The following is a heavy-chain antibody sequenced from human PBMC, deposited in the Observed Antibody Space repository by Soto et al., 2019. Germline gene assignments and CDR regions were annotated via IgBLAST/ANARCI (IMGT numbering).Heavy chain of an antibody. CDR1: GYTFTSYD. Sequence: ASVKVSCKASGYTFTSYDIYWLRQAPGQGLEWMGWLNPNTGNSGYAQKSQRRITVTSDTSINTVHMELSSLRSEDTAVYYCARRAETNGWNGFGTDKYYFDFWGQGTLVTVSS. D-gene: IGHD1-1*01. CDR3: ARRAETNGWNGFGTDKYYFDF. CDR2: LNPNTGNS. V-gene: IGHV1-8*01. J-gene: IGHJ4*02.